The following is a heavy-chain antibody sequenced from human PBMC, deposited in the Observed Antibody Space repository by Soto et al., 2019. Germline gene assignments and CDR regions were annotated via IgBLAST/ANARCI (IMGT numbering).Heavy chain of an antibody. CDR3: ASSIAVAYYYYGMDV. CDR2: MNPNSGNT. CDR1: GYTFTSYD. D-gene: IGHD6-19*01. Sequence: QVQLVQSGAEVKKPGASVKVSCKASGYTFTSYDINWVRQATGQGLEWMGWMNPNSGNTGYAQKFQGRVTMTRNTSISTAYMELRSLRSYDTAVYYCASSIAVAYYYYGMDVWGQGTTVTVSS. J-gene: IGHJ6*02. V-gene: IGHV1-8*01.